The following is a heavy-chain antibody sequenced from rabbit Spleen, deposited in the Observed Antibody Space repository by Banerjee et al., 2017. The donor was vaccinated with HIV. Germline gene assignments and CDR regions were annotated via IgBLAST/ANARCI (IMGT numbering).Heavy chain of an antibody. V-gene: IGHV1S45*01. D-gene: IGHD8-1*01. Sequence: QEQLEESGGGLVKPEGSLTLTCKASGFSFSGSYWICWVRQAPGKGLEWIACIGIAGGSPGYASWAKGRFTISKTSSTTVTLQMTSLTGADTATYFCARDSGSSFSSYGMDLWGQGTLVTVS. J-gene: IGHJ6*01. CDR1: GFSFSGSYW. CDR3: ARDSGSSFSSYGMDL. CDR2: IGIAGGSP.